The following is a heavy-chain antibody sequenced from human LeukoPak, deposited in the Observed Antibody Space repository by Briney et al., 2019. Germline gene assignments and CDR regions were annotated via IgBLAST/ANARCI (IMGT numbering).Heavy chain of an antibody. CDR1: GGTFSSYA. CDR3: ARAMDTVVSDY. Sequence: GSSVKVSCKASGGTFSSYAISWVRQAPGQGLEWMGRIIPILGIANYAQKFQGRVTITADKSTSTAYMELSGLRSEDTAVYYCARAMDTVVSDYWGQGTLVTVSS. D-gene: IGHD4-23*01. CDR2: IIPILGIA. J-gene: IGHJ4*02. V-gene: IGHV1-69*04.